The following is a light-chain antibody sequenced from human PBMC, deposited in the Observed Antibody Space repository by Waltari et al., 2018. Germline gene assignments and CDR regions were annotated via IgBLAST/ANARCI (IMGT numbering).Light chain of an antibody. Sequence: QSALTQLASVSGSPGQSITISCTGSTSDVGRYIFVSWYQQFPVRAPKLIIYDFTNRPSGVSNRFSGSKSANTASLTISGLQPEDEAEYYCASYNPGSTLVFGGGTMLTVL. CDR3: ASYNPGSTLV. CDR1: TSDVGRYIF. J-gene: IGLJ3*02. V-gene: IGLV2-14*01. CDR2: DFT.